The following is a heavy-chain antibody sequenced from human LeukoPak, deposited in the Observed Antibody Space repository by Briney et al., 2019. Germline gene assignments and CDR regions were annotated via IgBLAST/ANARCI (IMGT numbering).Heavy chain of an antibody. D-gene: IGHD3-22*01. Sequence: GGSLRLSCAASGFTFSSYSMNWVRQAPGKGLEWVSSISSSSSYIYYADSVKGRFTISRGNAKNSLYLQMNSLRAEDTAVYYCARDQGDYYDSSGYVDYWGQGTLVTVSS. CDR2: ISSSSSYI. CDR1: GFTFSSYS. CDR3: ARDQGDYYDSSGYVDY. J-gene: IGHJ4*02. V-gene: IGHV3-21*01.